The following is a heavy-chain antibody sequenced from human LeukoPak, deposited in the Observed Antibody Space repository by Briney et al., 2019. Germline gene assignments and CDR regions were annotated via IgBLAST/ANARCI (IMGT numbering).Heavy chain of an antibody. CDR2: IHISGTT. Sequence: KTSETLSLTCSLSGDSMSSYYWSWIRQPPGKGLECICFIHISGTTNCNPSLKGRLTISLDTSKNQFSLQLSSVTAADTAMYYCATHKPADFSNPVGYMDVWGSGTSVTVFS. D-gene: IGHD4-11*01. CDR3: ATHKPADFSNPVGYMDV. V-gene: IGHV4-4*08. J-gene: IGHJ6*03. CDR1: GDSMSSYY.